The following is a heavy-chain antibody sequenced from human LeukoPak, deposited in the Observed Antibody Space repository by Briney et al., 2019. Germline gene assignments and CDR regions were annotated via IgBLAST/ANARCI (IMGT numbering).Heavy chain of an antibody. CDR2: ISSSGSTI. CDR3: ARDGGGSDYDDYSPDAFDI. J-gene: IGHJ3*02. V-gene: IGHV3-48*03. Sequence: GGSLRLSCAASGFTFSSYEMNWVRQAPGKGLEWVSYISSSGSTIYYADSVKGRFTISRDNAKNSLYLQMNSLRAEDTAVYYCARDGGGSDYDDYSPDAFDIWGQGTMVTVSS. CDR1: GFTFSSYE. D-gene: IGHD4-17*01.